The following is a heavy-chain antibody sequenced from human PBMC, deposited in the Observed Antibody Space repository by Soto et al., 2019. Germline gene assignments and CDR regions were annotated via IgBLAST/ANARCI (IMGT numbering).Heavy chain of an antibody. CDR2: ICSNGGST. D-gene: IGHD5-12*01. CDR1: GFTFSSYA. J-gene: IGHJ6*02. V-gene: IGHV3-64D*06. Sequence: PGGSLRLSCSASGFTFSSYAMHWVRQAPGKGLEYVSAICSNGGSTYCADSVKGRFTIYRDNCKNTLYLPMSSMRAGDTAVYYCVKGWRWLQSFDFWGQGTTVTVSS. CDR3: VKGWRWLQSFDF.